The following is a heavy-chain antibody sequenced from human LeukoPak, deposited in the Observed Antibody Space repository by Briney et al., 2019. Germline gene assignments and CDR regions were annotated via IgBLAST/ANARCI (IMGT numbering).Heavy chain of an antibody. Sequence: GESLRLSCAASGFTFSTYAMSWVRQAPGKGLEWVSAISGSGGSTYYADSVKGRSTISRDNSKNTLYLQMNSLRAEDTSIYFCAKALEQETVIALDSWGQGTLVTVFS. CDR2: ISGSGGST. CDR1: GFTFSTYA. J-gene: IGHJ4*02. V-gene: IGHV3-23*01. CDR3: AKALEQETVIALDS. D-gene: IGHD6-13*01.